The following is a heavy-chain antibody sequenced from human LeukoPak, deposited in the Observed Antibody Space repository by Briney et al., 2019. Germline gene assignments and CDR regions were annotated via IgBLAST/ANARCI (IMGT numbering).Heavy chain of an antibody. J-gene: IGHJ4*02. CDR2: ISSSSSYI. Sequence: GGSLRLSCAASGFTFSSYSMNWVRQAPGKGLEWVSSISSSSSYIYYADSVKGRFTIPRDNAKNSLYLQMNSLRAEDTAVYYCARSYGVGYYDSSGPLDYWGQGTLVTVSS. D-gene: IGHD3-22*01. CDR3: ARSYGVGYYDSSGPLDY. V-gene: IGHV3-21*04. CDR1: GFTFSSYS.